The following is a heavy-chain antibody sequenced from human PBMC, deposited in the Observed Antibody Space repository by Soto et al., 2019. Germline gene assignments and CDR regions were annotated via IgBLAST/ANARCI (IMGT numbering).Heavy chain of an antibody. V-gene: IGHV1-8*01. CDR3: AGFLKSRGGYSA. D-gene: IGHD5-18*01. CDR2: MNPNSGNT. Sequence: ASVKVSCKASGYTFTSYDINWVRQATGQGLEWMGWMNPNSGNTGYAQKFQGRVTMTRNTSISTAYMELSSLRSEDTAVYYCAGFLKSRGGYSAWGQGTLVTVSS. CDR1: GYTFTSYD. J-gene: IGHJ5*02.